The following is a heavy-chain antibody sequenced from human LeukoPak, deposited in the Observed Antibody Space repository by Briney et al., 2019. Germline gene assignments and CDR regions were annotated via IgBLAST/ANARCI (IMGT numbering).Heavy chain of an antibody. J-gene: IGHJ4*02. CDR3: ARADPIDY. CDR1: GDTFTGSF. Sequence: ASVKVSCKASGDTFTGSFIHWVRQAPGQGLEWMGWISINSGGTKYAQNFQGRVTMTRDTSITTAYMELSRLTSDDTAVYYCARADPIDYWGPGTLVTVSS. V-gene: IGHV1-2*02. CDR2: ISINSGGT.